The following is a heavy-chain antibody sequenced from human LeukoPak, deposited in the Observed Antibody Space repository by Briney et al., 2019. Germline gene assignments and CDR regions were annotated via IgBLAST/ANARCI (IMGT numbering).Heavy chain of an antibody. Sequence: GGSLSLSCEASGFTFSSYSMNWVRQAPGKGLEWVSSISSSSSYIYYADSVKGRFTISRDNAKNSLYLQMNSLRAEDTAVYYCAKGVTGYHDYWGQGTLVTVSS. D-gene: IGHD3-9*01. CDR2: ISSSSSYI. CDR1: GFTFSSYS. CDR3: AKGVTGYHDY. V-gene: IGHV3-21*01. J-gene: IGHJ4*02.